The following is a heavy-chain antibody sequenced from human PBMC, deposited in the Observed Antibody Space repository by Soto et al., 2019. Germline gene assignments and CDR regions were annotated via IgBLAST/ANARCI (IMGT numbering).Heavy chain of an antibody. J-gene: IGHJ4*02. V-gene: IGHV1-69*06. CDR3: ARDVGYYYDSSGYFKV. CDR2: IIPIFGTA. D-gene: IGHD3-22*01. CDR1: GGAISSYA. Sequence: SVKVSCKASGGAISSYAISWVRQAPGQGLEWMGGIIPIFGTANYAQKFQGRVTITADKSTSTAYTELSSLRSEDTAVYYCARDVGYYYDSSGYFKVWGQGTLVTVSS.